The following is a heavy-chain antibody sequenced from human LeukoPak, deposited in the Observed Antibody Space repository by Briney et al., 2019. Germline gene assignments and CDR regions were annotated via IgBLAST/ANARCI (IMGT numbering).Heavy chain of an antibody. V-gene: IGHV3-23*01. D-gene: IGHD3-22*01. Sequence: QPGGSLRLSCAASGFTFSSYVMSWVRQAPGKGLEWVSAISGNGDSTYYADSVKGRFTISRDNSKNTLYLQMNSLRAEDTAVYYCAKDLHAFYDSSGYFDYWGQGTLVTVSS. CDR1: GFTFSSYV. CDR3: AKDLHAFYDSSGYFDY. CDR2: ISGNGDST. J-gene: IGHJ4*02.